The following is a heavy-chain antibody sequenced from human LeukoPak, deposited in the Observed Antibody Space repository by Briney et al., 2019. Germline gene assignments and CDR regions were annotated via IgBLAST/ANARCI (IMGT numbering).Heavy chain of an antibody. CDR2: ISSSSYI. J-gene: IGHJ4*02. Sequence: PGGPLRLSCAASGFTFSSYSMNWVRQAPGKGLEWVSSISSSSYIYYADSVKGRFTISRDNAKNSLYLQMNSLRAEDTAVYYCARASYDSSGYSSYWGQGTLVTVSS. D-gene: IGHD3-22*01. V-gene: IGHV3-21*01. CDR1: GFTFSSYS. CDR3: ARASYDSSGYSSY.